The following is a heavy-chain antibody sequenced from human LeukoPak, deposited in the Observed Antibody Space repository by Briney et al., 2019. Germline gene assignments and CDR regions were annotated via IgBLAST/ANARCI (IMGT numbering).Heavy chain of an antibody. CDR2: IYYSGYT. CDR1: GGSISSTRYY. V-gene: IGHV4-39*01. J-gene: IGHJ5*02. CDR3: ARHGIYYGLGSSYGLPDWFDP. D-gene: IGHD3-10*01. Sequence: SETLSLTCTVSGGSISSTRYYWGWIRQPPGKGLEWIGSIYYSGYTYYNPTLKSRVTMSVDRYKNQLSLKLSSVTAADTAVYYCARHGIYYGLGSSYGLPDWFDPWGQGTQVTVSS.